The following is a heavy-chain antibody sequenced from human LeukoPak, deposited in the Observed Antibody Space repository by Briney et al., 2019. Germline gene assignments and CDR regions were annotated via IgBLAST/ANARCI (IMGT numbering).Heavy chain of an antibody. CDR2: MNPNSGNT. Sequence: ASVKVSCKASGYTFTSYDINWVRQATGQGLEWMGWMNPNSGNTGYAQKFQGRVTMTRNTSISTAYMELSSQRSEDTAVYYCARMYSSSWYTYYYYYMDVWGKGTTVTVSS. V-gene: IGHV1-8*01. D-gene: IGHD6-13*01. CDR3: ARMYSSSWYTYYYYYMDV. J-gene: IGHJ6*03. CDR1: GYTFTSYD.